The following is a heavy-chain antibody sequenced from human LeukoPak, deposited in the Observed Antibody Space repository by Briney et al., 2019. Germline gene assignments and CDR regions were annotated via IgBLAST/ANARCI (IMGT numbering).Heavy chain of an antibody. D-gene: IGHD1-20*01. J-gene: IGHJ4*02. Sequence: ASVKVSCKASGYTFTSYGISWVRQAPGQGLEWMGWISAYNGNTNYAQKLQGRVTMTTDTSTSTAYMELRSLRSDDTAVYCCARGTSPITGTTESFDYWGQGTLVTVSS. V-gene: IGHV1-18*01. CDR3: ARGTSPITGTTESFDY. CDR2: ISAYNGNT. CDR1: GYTFTSYG.